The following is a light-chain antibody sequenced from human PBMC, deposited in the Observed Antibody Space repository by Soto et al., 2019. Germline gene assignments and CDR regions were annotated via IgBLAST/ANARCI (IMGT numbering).Light chain of an antibody. V-gene: IGKV1-27*01. CDR1: QDISNF. CDR3: QKCKIAPFT. Sequence: DIQMTQSPSSLSAFVGDTVTITCRASQDISNFLAWYQQKPGKVPKLLIYGASTLQSGVPSRFSGSGSGTDFTLTISSLQPEDVATYYCQKCKIAPFTFGGGTKVEMK. J-gene: IGKJ4*01. CDR2: GAS.